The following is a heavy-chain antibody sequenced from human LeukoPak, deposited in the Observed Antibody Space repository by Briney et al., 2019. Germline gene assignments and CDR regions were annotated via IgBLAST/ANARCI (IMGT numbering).Heavy chain of an antibody. CDR3: ARGTYYPRTDAFDI. V-gene: IGHV4-61*02. CDR1: GGSISSGSYY. CDR2: IYTSGST. D-gene: IGHD3-10*01. J-gene: IGHJ3*02. Sequence: SETLSLTCTVSGGSISSGSYYWSWIQQPAGKGLEWIGRIYTSGSTNYNPSLKSRVTISVDTSKNQFSLKLSSVTAADTAVYYCARGTYYPRTDAFDIWGQGTMVTVSS.